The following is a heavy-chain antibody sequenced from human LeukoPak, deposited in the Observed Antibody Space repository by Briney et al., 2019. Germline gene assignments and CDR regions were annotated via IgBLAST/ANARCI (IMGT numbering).Heavy chain of an antibody. V-gene: IGHV3-30*02. J-gene: IGHJ5*02. CDR1: GFTFSSYG. Sequence: AGGSLRLSCAASGFTFSSYGMHWGRQAPGKGLEWVAFIRYDGSNKYYADSVKGRFTISRDNSKNTLYLQMNSLRAEDTAVYYCAKDLGYSSGWDLWDQGTLVTVSS. D-gene: IGHD6-19*01. CDR3: AKDLGYSSGWDL. CDR2: IRYDGSNK.